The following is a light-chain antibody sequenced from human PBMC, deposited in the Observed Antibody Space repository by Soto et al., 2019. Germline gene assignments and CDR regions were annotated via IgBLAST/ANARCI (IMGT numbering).Light chain of an antibody. V-gene: IGKV3-20*01. CDR1: QSVSSSY. CDR3: QQYGSSPCT. J-gene: IGKJ2*02. Sequence: EIVLTQSPGTLSLSPGERATLSCRASQSVSSSYLAWYRQKPGQAPSLLIYGASSRATGIPDRVSGSGSGTDFILTISRLEPEDFAVYYCQQYGSSPCTFGQGTKLEIK. CDR2: GAS.